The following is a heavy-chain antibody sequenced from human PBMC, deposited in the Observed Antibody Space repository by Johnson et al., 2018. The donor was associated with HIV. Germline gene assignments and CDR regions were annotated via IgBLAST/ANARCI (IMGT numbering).Heavy chain of an antibody. Sequence: QMQLVESGGGVVQPGGSLRLSCAASGFTFSSYGMHWVRQAPGKGLEWVAFIRYDGSNKYYADSVKGRFTISRDNSKHTLYLQMNSLRAEDTAVYYCAKAREYDSTGHDAFDSWGQGTMVTVSS. CDR2: IRYDGSNK. CDR1: GFTFSSYG. CDR3: AKAREYDSTGHDAFDS. J-gene: IGHJ3*02. V-gene: IGHV3-30*02. D-gene: IGHD3-22*01.